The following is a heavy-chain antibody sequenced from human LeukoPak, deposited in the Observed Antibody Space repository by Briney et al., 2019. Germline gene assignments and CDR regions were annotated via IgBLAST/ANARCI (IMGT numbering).Heavy chain of an antibody. CDR3: ARDGGLGSDAFDI. CDR2: IYSDNT. J-gene: IGHJ3*02. D-gene: IGHD3/OR15-3a*01. V-gene: IGHV3-53*01. Sequence: PGGSLRLSCTVSGFTVSSNSMSWVRQAPGKGLEWVSFIYSDNTHYSDSVKGRFTISRDNSKNTLYLQMNSLRAEDTAVYYCARDGGLGSDAFDIWGQGTMVTVSS. CDR1: GFTVSSNS.